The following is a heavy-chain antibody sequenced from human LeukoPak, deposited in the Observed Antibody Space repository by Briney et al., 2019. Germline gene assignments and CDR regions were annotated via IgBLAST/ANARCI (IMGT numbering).Heavy chain of an antibody. CDR3: ARDRVGSGWPRPYYFEK. D-gene: IGHD6-19*01. V-gene: IGHV1-2*02. Sequence: GASVKVSCKTSEYTFSGYYIHWVRQAPGQGLEWMGWINPNTGATISAQKFQGRVTMTRDTSINTAYMELSRLTSDDTAVYYCARDRVGSGWPRPYYFEKWGQGSLVTVSS. CDR2: INPNTGAT. CDR1: EYTFSGYY. J-gene: IGHJ4*02.